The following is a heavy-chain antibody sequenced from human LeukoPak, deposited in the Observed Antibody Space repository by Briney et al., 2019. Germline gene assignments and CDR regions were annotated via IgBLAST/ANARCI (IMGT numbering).Heavy chain of an antibody. V-gene: IGHV1-18*01. CDR3: ARDSPSEYSRGTNFDY. CDR2: IRAYNGNT. Sequence: ASVKVSCKASGYTFTSYGISWVRQAPGQGLEWMGWIRAYNGNTNYAQKLQGRVTMTTDTPTSTAYMELRSLRSDDTAVYYCARDSPSEYSRGTNFDYWGQGTLVTVSS. D-gene: IGHD2/OR15-2a*01. CDR1: GYTFTSYG. J-gene: IGHJ4*02.